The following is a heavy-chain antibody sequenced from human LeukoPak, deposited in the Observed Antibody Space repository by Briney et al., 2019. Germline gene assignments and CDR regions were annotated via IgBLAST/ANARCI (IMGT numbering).Heavy chain of an antibody. CDR3: ARRGYSSSWYKYRPTFDP. CDR1: GYTFTSYD. D-gene: IGHD6-13*01. CDR2: MNPNSGNT. J-gene: IGHJ5*02. Sequence: ASVKVSCKASGYTFTSYDINWVRQATGQGLEWMGWMNPNSGNTGYAQKFQGRVTMTRNTSISTAYMELSSLRSEDTAVYYCARRGYSSSWYKYRPTFDPWGQGTLVTVSS. V-gene: IGHV1-8*01.